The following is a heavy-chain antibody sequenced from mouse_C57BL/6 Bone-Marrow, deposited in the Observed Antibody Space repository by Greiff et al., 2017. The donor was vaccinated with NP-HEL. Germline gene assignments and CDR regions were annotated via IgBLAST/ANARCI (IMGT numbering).Heavy chain of an antibody. CDR3: AREVTVLLYFYY. CDR2: ISDGGSYT. D-gene: IGHD1-1*01. CDR1: GFTFSSYA. V-gene: IGHV5-4*01. J-gene: IGHJ2*01. Sequence: EVQLVESGGGLVKPGGSLKLSCAASGFTFSSYAMSWVRQTPEKRLEWVATISDGGSYTYYPDNVKGRFTISRDNAKNNLYLQKSHLKSEDTAMYYCAREVTVLLYFYYWGQGTTLTVSS.